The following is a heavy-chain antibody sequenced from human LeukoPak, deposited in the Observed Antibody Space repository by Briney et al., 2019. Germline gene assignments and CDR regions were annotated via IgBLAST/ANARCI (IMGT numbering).Heavy chain of an antibody. Sequence: GGSLRLSCAASGFTFSSYGMHWVRQAPGKGLEWVAFMRYDGSNKYYADSVKGRFTISRDNSKNTLYLQMNSLRAEDTALYYCAKDINYDSSGYSFDYWGQGTLVTVSS. J-gene: IGHJ4*02. V-gene: IGHV3-30*02. CDR3: AKDINYDSSGYSFDY. CDR2: MRYDGSNK. D-gene: IGHD3-22*01. CDR1: GFTFSSYG.